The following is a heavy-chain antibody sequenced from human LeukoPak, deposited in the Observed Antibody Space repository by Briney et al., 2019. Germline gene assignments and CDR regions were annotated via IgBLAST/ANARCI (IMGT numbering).Heavy chain of an antibody. D-gene: IGHD3-3*01. V-gene: IGHV3-66*02. CDR3: ARGTRFEHYDFRQGAFDI. CDR1: GFTVSSNY. CDR2: IYSGGST. Sequence: GGSLRLSCAASGFTVSSNYMSWVRQAPGKGLEWVSVIYSGGSTYYADSVKGRFTISRDNSKNTLCLQMNSLRAEDTAVYYCARGTRFEHYDFRQGAFDIWGQGTMVTVSS. J-gene: IGHJ3*02.